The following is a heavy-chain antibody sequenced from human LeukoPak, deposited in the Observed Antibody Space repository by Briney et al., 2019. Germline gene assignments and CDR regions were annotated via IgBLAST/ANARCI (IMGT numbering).Heavy chain of an antibody. CDR1: GGSMSSSSYY. CDR3: ARDIVYYSNCYVTV. Sequence: SETLSLTCTVSGGSMSSSSYYWGWIRQPPGKGLEWIGRIYYSGSTYYNPSLKSRVTISVDTSKNQFSLKLSPVTAADTAVYLCARDIVYYSNCYVTVWGQGTLATVSS. CDR2: IYYSGST. V-gene: IGHV4-39*02. D-gene: IGHD4-11*01. J-gene: IGHJ4*02.